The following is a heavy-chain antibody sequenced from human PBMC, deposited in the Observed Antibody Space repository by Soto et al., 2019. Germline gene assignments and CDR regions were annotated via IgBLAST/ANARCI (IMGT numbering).Heavy chain of an antibody. CDR3: ARDMEWLLYQGYRIPESHGIDV. CDR1: GYTFTSYA. Sequence: ASVKVSCKASGYTFTSYAMHWVRQAPGQRLEWMGWINAGNGSTKYSQKFQGRVTITRDTSASTAYMELSSLRSEDTAVYYCARDMEWLLYQGYRIPESHGIDVWGQGTAVTVYS. D-gene: IGHD3-3*01. J-gene: IGHJ6*02. V-gene: IGHV1-3*01. CDR2: INAGNGST.